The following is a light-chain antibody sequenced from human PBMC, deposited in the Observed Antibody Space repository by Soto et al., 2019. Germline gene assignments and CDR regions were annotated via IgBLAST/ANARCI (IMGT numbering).Light chain of an antibody. CDR2: EVS. J-gene: IGLJ1*01. CDR1: SSDVGGYIY. CDR3: CSYTSTGTLYV. V-gene: IGLV2-14*03. Sequence: QSVLTQPASVSGSPGQSITISCTGTSSDVGGYIYVSWYQQHPGKAPKFLIYEVSNRPSGVSNRFSGSKSGNTASLTISGLQAEDEADYYFCSYTSTGTLYVFGTGTKLTVL.